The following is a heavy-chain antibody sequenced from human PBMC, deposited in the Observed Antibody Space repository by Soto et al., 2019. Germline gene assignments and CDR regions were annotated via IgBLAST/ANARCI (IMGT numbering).Heavy chain of an antibody. V-gene: IGHV4-38-2*02. D-gene: IGHD3-3*01. J-gene: IGHJ4*02. CDR3: ARDPLTIFGVVVIPGYFDY. CDR1: GYSISSGYY. Sequence: SETLSLTCAVSGYSISSGYYWGWIRQPPGKGLEWIGSIYHSGSTYYNPSLKSRVTISVDTSKNQFSLKLSSVTAADTAVYYCARDPLTIFGVVVIPGYFDYWGQGTLVTVSS. CDR2: IYHSGST.